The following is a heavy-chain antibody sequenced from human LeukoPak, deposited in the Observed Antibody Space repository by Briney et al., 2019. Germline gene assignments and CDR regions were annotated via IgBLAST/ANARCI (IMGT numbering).Heavy chain of an antibody. J-gene: IGHJ4*02. CDR1: GVSISSGDYY. CDR2: IYYSGST. D-gene: IGHD5-18*01. Sequence: SETLSLTCTVSGVSISSGDYYWSWIRPPPGKGLDWVGYIYYSGSTYYNPSPKSRVTISVTTSKNHFSLKLSSVTAADTAVYYCARVNTATLPFDYWGQGTLVTVSP. CDR3: ARVNTATLPFDY. V-gene: IGHV4-30-4*08.